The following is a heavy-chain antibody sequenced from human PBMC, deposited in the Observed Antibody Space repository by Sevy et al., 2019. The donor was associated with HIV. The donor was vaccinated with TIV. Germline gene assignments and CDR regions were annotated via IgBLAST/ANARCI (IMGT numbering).Heavy chain of an antibody. CDR1: GYTFTGYY. D-gene: IGHD2-21*02. J-gene: IGHJ4*02. V-gene: IGHV1-2*02. Sequence: ASVKVSCKASGYTFTGYYLHWVRQAPGQGLEWMGWINPKSGGTNYAPKFQGRVTMTSDTSISTASMELSRMRSDDTAVYYCTRSAAEAKNFYCGGDCYSDYWGQGTLVTVSS. CDR3: TRSAAEAKNFYCGGDCYSDY. CDR2: INPKSGGT.